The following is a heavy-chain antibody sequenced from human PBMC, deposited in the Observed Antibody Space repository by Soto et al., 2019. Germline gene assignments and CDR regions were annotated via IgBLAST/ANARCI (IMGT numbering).Heavy chain of an antibody. Sequence: EVQLVETGGGLIQPGGSLRLSCAVSGFTINNNYMSWVRQAPGKGLEWVSLIYSGGSPYYADSVKGRFSMSRDNSKNTLYLQMNNLRAEDTAVYYCARDPFDYESGSSNWYHPRGQGTLVTVSS. V-gene: IGHV3-53*02. CDR2: IYSGGSP. D-gene: IGHD3-10*01. CDR3: ARDPFDYESGSSNWYHP. CDR1: GFTINNNY. J-gene: IGHJ5*02.